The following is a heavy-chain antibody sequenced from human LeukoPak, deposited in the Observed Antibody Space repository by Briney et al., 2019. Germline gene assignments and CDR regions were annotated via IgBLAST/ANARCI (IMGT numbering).Heavy chain of an antibody. Sequence: GASVKVSCKASGYTFTSYGSSWVRQAPGQGLEWLGWIGASNGYTNYAQKVQGRVTLTTDTSTSTAYMELRSLRSDDTAVYYCARDQPSCSGPSCYTYYYYGMGVWGQGTTVTVSS. CDR1: GYTFTSYG. CDR3: ARDQPSCSGPSCYTYYYYGMGV. V-gene: IGHV1-18*01. CDR2: IGASNGYT. D-gene: IGHD2-2*02. J-gene: IGHJ6*02.